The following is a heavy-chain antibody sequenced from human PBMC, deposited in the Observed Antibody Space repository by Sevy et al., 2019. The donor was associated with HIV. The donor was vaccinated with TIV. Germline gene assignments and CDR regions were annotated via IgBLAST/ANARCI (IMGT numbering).Heavy chain of an antibody. V-gene: IGHV3-23*01. CDR1: GFTFSSHA. D-gene: IGHD3-9*01. CDR2: ISGSGVST. CDR3: AKGSDYDILTGFRNFDV. J-gene: IGHJ4*02. Sequence: GGSLRLSCAASGFTFSSHAMSWVRQAPGKGLEWVSDISGSGVSTYYADSVKGRFTISRDNSKNTLYLQMYSLRAEDTAVYYWAKGSDYDILTGFRNFDVWGQGALVTVSS.